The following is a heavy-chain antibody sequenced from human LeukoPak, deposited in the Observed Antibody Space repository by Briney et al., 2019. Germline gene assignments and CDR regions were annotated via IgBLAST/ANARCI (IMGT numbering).Heavy chain of an antibody. CDR3: AKDRFRLDLTSFDY. Sequence: GGSLRLSCGASGFTFSSYGMSWVRQAPGKGLEWVSGISGTGGSTYYADSVKGRFTISRDNSKNRLYMQMNSLRAEDTAIYFCAKDRFRLDLTSFDYWGQGNLVTVSS. D-gene: IGHD1-1*01. J-gene: IGHJ4*02. CDR1: GFTFSSYG. V-gene: IGHV3-23*01. CDR2: ISGTGGST.